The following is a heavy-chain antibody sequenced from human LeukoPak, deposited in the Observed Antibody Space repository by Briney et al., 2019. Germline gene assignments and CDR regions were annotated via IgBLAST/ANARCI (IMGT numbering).Heavy chain of an antibody. CDR1: GFTVSSNY. CDR2: IYTGGST. Sequence: GGSLRLSCAASGFTVSSNYMSWVRQAPGNRLEWVSVIYTGGSTYYADSVKGRFTISRDNSKNTLYLQMNSLRAEDTAVYYCARDSETVVVGDYWGQGTLVTVSS. D-gene: IGHD2-15*01. J-gene: IGHJ4*02. CDR3: ARDSETVVVGDY. V-gene: IGHV3-66*01.